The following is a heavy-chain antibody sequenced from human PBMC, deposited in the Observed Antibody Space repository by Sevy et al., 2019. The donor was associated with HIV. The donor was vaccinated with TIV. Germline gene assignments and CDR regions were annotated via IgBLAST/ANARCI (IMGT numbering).Heavy chain of an antibody. CDR3: ARGVGIVVVPAATNWFDP. CDR1: GYTFTSYD. CDR2: MNPNSGNT. V-gene: IGHV1-8*01. D-gene: IGHD2-2*03. Sequence: ASVKVSCKASGYTFTSYDMNWVRQATGQGLEWMGWMNPNSGNTGYAQKFQGRVTMTRNTSISTAYMELSSLRSEDTAVYYCARGVGIVVVPAATNWFDPWGQGTLVTVSS. J-gene: IGHJ5*02.